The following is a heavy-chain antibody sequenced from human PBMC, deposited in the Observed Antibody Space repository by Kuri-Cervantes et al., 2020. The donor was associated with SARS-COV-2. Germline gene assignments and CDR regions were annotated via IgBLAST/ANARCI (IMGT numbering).Heavy chain of an antibody. CDR2: MNPNSGNT. Sequence: ASVKVSCKASGYTFTSYDINWVRQATGQGLEWMGWMNPNSGNTGYAQKFQGRVTMTRNASISTAYMELSSLRSEDTAVYYCAREQLFPSYYFDYWGQGTLVTVSS. D-gene: IGHD6-13*01. CDR3: AREQLFPSYYFDY. CDR1: GYTFTSYD. V-gene: IGHV1-8*02. J-gene: IGHJ4*02.